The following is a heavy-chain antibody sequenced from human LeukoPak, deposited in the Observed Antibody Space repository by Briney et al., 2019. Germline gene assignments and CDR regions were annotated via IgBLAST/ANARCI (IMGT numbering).Heavy chain of an antibody. V-gene: IGHV3-23*01. CDR2: ISGSGGST. D-gene: IGHD1-26*01. CDR1: GFTFSSYA. Sequence: PGGSLRLSYAASGFTFSSYAMSWVRQAPGKGLEWVSAISGSGGSTYYADSVKGRFTISRDNSKNTLYLQMSSLRAEDTAVYYCAKHRSIVGATSDYWGQGTLVTVSS. J-gene: IGHJ4*02. CDR3: AKHRSIVGATSDY.